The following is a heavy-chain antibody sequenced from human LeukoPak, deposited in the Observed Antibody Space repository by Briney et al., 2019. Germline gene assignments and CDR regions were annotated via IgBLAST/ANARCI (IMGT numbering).Heavy chain of an antibody. CDR1: GLPFSDYA. J-gene: IGHJ4*02. D-gene: IGHD2-15*01. Sequence: PGGSLRLSCAASGLPFSDYAMRWFRQAPGKGLEWVSGITRGLTPHYADSVKGRFTISRDNSKNTFHLQLNSLRAEDTAVYYCAKDYSDSRVADVFFEYWGQGTLVTVSS. V-gene: IGHV3-23*01. CDR2: ITRGLTP. CDR3: AKDYSDSRVADVFFEY.